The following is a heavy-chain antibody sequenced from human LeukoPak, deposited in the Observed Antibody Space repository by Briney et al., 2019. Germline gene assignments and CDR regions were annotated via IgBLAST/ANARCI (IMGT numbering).Heavy chain of an antibody. CDR3: LAGTTFY. CDR2: ISSSSSTI. CDR1: GFTVSTNY. D-gene: IGHD1-7*01. Sequence: PGGSLRLSCAASGFTVSTNYMSWVRQAPGKGLEWVSYISSSSSTIYYADSVKGRFTISRDNAKNSLYLQMNSLRAEDTAVYYCLAGTTFYWGQGTLVTVSS. J-gene: IGHJ4*02. V-gene: IGHV3-48*04.